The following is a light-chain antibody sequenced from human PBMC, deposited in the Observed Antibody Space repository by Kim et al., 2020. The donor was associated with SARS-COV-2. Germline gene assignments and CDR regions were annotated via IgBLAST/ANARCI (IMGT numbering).Light chain of an antibody. CDR2: QDN. V-gene: IGLV3-1*01. J-gene: IGLJ2*01. CDR3: QAWDSSTVV. Sequence: SVSPGQTASITCSGNKLGDKYACWYQQKPGQSPVLVIYQDNKRPSGIPERFSGSSSGNTATLTNSGTQALDEADYYCQAWDSSTVVFGGWTQLTVL. CDR1: KLGDKY.